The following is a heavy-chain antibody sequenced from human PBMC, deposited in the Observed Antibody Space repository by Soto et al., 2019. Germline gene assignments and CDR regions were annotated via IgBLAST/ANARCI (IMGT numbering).Heavy chain of an antibody. J-gene: IGHJ6*03. CDR3: AKGRVVVVTATEGGYYFYYMDV. CDR2: INHSGST. V-gene: IGHV4-34*01. CDR1: CASFSGYY. D-gene: IGHD2-15*01. Sequence: SETLSLTCAVYCASFSGYYWSWIRQSPGKGLEWIGEINHSGSTNYNPSFKSRVAISKDTSKNQFSLKLSSVTAADTAVYYCAKGRVVVVTATEGGYYFYYMDVWGKGTTVTVSS.